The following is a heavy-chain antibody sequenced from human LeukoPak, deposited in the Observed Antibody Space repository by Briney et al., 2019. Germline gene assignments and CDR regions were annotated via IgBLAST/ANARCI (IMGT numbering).Heavy chain of an antibody. CDR2: ISYDGSNK. J-gene: IGHJ5*02. CDR3: AKDERLGATNWFDP. V-gene: IGHV3-30*18. CDR1: GFTFSSYG. D-gene: IGHD1-26*01. Sequence: GRSLRLSCAASGFTFSSYGMHWVRQAPGKGLEWVAVISYDGSNKYYADSVKGRFTISRDNSKNTLYLQMNSLRAEDTAVYYCAKDERLGATNWFDPWGQGTLVTVSS.